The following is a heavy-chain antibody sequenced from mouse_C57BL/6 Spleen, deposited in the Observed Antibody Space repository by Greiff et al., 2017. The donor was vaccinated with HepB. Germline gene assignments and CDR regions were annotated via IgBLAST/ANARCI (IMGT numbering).Heavy chain of an antibody. Sequence: VQLQQSGPELVKPGASVKIPCKASGYTFTDYNMDWVKQSHGKSLEWIGDINPNNGGTIYNQKFKGKATLTVDKSSSTAYMELRSLTSEDTAVYYCARAYYSNPEFAYWGQGTLVTVSA. CDR2: INPNNGGT. CDR1: GYTFTDYN. CDR3: ARAYYSNPEFAY. V-gene: IGHV1-18*01. D-gene: IGHD2-5*01. J-gene: IGHJ3*01.